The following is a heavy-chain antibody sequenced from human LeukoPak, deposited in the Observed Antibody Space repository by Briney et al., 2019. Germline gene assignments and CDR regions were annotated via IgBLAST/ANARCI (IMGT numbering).Heavy chain of an antibody. CDR3: ANNVVERGGGSYPYYYYYMDV. CDR1: GGTFSSYA. V-gene: IGHV1-69*06. Sequence: ASVKVSCKASGGTFSSYAISWVRQAPGQGLEWMGGIIPIFGTANYAQKFQGRVTITADKSTSTAYMELSSLRSEDTAVYYCANNVVERGGGSYPYYYYYMDVWGKGTRSPSP. CDR2: IIPIFGTA. J-gene: IGHJ6*03. D-gene: IGHD1-26*01.